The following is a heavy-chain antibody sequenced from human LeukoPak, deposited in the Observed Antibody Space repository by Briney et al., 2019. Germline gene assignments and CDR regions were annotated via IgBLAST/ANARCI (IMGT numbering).Heavy chain of an antibody. CDR2: MNTNSGGT. CDR3: ASGSARYSSGGYDY. Sequence: ASVKVSCKASGYTVTGYYMHWVRQAPGQGLEWMGWMNTNSGGTKYAQKFHGRVAPTRETTISTAYFGLNWLPSDQTAVYYFASGSARYSSGGYDYWGQGALVT. D-gene: IGHD6-19*01. CDR1: GYTVTGYY. J-gene: IGHJ4*02. V-gene: IGHV1-2*02.